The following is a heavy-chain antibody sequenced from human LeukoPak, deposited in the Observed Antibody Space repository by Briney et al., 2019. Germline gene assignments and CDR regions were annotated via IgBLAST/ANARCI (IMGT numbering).Heavy chain of an antibody. Sequence: GGSLRLSCAASGFTFSSYWMSWVRQAPGKGLEWVANIKQDGSEKYYVDSVKGRFTISRDNAENSLYLQMNSLRADDTAVYYCARDPLGYCRGGSCYSWFDYWGQGTLVTVSS. D-gene: IGHD2-15*01. CDR2: IKQDGSEK. J-gene: IGHJ4*02. CDR1: GFTFSSYW. V-gene: IGHV3-7*04. CDR3: ARDPLGYCRGGSCYSWFDY.